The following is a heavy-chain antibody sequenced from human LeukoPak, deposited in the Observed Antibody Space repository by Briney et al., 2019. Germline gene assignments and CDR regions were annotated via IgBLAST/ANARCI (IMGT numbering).Heavy chain of an antibody. CDR3: ARVLLVKDSSKAFDI. CDR2: IYTSGST. D-gene: IGHD3-22*01. Sequence: SETLSLTCTVSGGSISSYYWSWIRQPAGKELEWIGRIYTSGSTNYNPSLKSRVTMSVDTSKNQFSLKLSSVTAADTAVYYCARVLLVKDSSKAFDIWGQGTMATVSS. J-gene: IGHJ3*02. V-gene: IGHV4-4*07. CDR1: GGSISSYY.